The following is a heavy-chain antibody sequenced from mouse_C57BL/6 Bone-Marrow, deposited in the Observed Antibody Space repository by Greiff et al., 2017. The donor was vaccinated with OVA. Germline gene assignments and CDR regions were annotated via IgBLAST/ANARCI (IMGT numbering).Heavy chain of an antibody. D-gene: IGHD1-1*01. CDR3: ARERFYYGRDWYCDV. V-gene: IGHV1-85*01. CDR2: IYPRDGST. Sequence: QVQLQQSGPELVKPGASVKLSCKASGYTFTSYDINWVKQRPGQGLEWTGWIYPRDGSTKNNEKCKGHATLTVDPSPRTAYMELHSLTSEDSAVYFCARERFYYGRDWYCDVWGTGTTVTVSS. J-gene: IGHJ1*03. CDR1: GYTFTSYD.